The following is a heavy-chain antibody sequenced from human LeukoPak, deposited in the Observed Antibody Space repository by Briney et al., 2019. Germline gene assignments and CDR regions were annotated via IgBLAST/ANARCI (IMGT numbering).Heavy chain of an antibody. V-gene: IGHV3-64D*06. CDR3: VTAVAGTAYDF. D-gene: IGHD2-15*01. CDR1: GFTFSTYA. J-gene: IGHJ4*02. Sequence: GGSLRLSCSASGFTFSTYAMHWVRQAPGKGLEYVSAITTDGGSTYYADSVKGRFTISRDNSRNTLYLQLSSLRPEDTALYYCVTAVAGTAYDFWGQGTLVTVSS. CDR2: ITTDGGST.